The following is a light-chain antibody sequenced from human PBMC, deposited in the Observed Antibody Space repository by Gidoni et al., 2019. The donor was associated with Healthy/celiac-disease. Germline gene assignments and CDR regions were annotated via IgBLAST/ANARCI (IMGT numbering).Light chain of an antibody. V-gene: IGKV3-11*01. CDR2: DAS. J-gene: IGKJ3*01. CDR3: QQRSNWPPGFX. Sequence: EIVLTQSPATLSLSPGERATLSCRASQSVSSYLAWYQQKPGQAPRLLIYDASNRAPGIPARFSGSGSGTDFTLSISRLEPEDFAVYYCQQRSNWPPGFXFXPGTTVDIK. CDR1: QSVSSY.